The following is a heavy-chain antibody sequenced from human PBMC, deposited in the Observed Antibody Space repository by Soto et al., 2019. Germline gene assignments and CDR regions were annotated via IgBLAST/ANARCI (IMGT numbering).Heavy chain of an antibody. V-gene: IGHV4-4*02. D-gene: IGHD3-22*01. Sequence: SETLSLTCAVSGGSISSSNWWSWVRQPPGKGMEWIGEIYHSGSTNYNPSLKRRVTISVDKSKNHFSLKLSSVTAADTAVYYFLISRPTFYFVSSCYQETSWFDPCGQGTLVTVSS. CDR3: LISRPTFYFVSSCYQETSWFDP. CDR2: IYHSGST. J-gene: IGHJ5*02. CDR1: GGSISSSNW.